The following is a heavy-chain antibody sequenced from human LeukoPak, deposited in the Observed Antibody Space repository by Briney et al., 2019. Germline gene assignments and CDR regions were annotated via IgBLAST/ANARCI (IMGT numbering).Heavy chain of an antibody. J-gene: IGHJ6*02. CDR3: AKTSRYCSSTSCYDYYGMDV. CDR2: IYYSGST. D-gene: IGHD2-2*01. V-gene: IGHV4-59*01. Sequence: KASETLSLTCTVSGGSISSYYWSWIRQPPGKGLEWIGYIYYSGSTNYNPSLKSRVTISVDTSKNQFSLKLSSVTAADTAVYYCAKTSRYCSSTSCYDYYGMDVWGQGTTVTVS. CDR1: GGSISSYY.